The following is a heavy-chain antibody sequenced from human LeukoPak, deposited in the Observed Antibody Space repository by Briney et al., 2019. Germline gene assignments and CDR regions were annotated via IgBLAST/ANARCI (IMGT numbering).Heavy chain of an antibody. V-gene: IGHV3-7*01. CDR2: IKQDGGEK. Sequence: GGSLRLSCSASGFTFSSYWMNWVRQAPGKGLEWVANIKQDGGEKYYLDSVKGRFTISRDSAKNSLYLQLNSLRAEDTAVYYCARDLSLDSWGQGTLVTVSS. CDR3: ARDLSLDS. CDR1: GFTFSSYW. J-gene: IGHJ4*02.